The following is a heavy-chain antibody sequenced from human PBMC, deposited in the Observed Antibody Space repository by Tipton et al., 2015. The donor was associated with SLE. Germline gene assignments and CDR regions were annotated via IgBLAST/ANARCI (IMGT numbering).Heavy chain of an antibody. CDR1: DGSITSYY. Sequence: PGLVKPSESLSLTCSVSDGSITSYYWSWIRQPPGKGLEWIGHIYYTGTTYYNPSLKSRLTLSMDTSKNQFSLKVSSVTAADTAVYYCVRRYGTSFDYWDQGTLVTVSS. CDR2: IYYTGTT. V-gene: IGHV4-59*08. D-gene: IGHD2-8*01. CDR3: VRRYGTSFDY. J-gene: IGHJ4*02.